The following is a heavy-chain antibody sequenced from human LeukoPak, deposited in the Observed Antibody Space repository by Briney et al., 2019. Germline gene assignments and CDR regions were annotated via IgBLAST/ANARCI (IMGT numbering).Heavy chain of an antibody. J-gene: IGHJ4*02. CDR3: ARVLKAGGYYYSSNDYYYFDS. CDR2: IYHSGAT. CDR1: GFSISGTYC. Sequence: PSETLSLTCAVSGFSISGTYCWGWIRQTPGKGLEWIGDIYHSGATYYNPSHKSRLTISIDTSKNQFSLSLSSVTAADTAVYYCARVLKAGGYYYSSNDYYYFDSWGQGTLVTVSS. D-gene: IGHD3-22*01. V-gene: IGHV4-38-2*01.